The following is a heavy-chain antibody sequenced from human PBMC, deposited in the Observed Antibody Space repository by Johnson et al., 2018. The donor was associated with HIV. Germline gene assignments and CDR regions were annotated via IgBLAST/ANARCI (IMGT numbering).Heavy chain of an antibody. CDR1: GLSFSNFG. CDR3: GVLCSGCCDAFDM. Sequence: QVQLVESGGGVVQPGKSLTLSCVGSGLSFSNFGIHWVRQAPGKGPEWVALISYDGSDKYYADSVKGRFTISRDNAKNSLYLQMNSLGVEDRAVYYCGVLCSGCCDAFDMWGQGTMVTVS. D-gene: IGHD3-16*01. CDR2: ISYDGSDK. J-gene: IGHJ3*02. V-gene: IGHV3-30*03.